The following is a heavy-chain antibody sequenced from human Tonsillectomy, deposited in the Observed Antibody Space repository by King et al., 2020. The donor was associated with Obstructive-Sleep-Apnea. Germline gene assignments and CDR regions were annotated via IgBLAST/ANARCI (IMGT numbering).Heavy chain of an antibody. V-gene: IGHV4-30-4*01. CDR1: GGSISSGDYY. CDR2: IYYSGST. J-gene: IGHJ4*02. D-gene: IGHD5-18*01. Sequence: QLQESGPGLVKPSQTLSLTCTVSGGSISSGDYYWSWIRQPPGKGLEWIGYIYYSGSTYYNPSLKSRVTIPVDTSKNQFSLKLSSVTAADTAVYYCAREDSYGYGGGYYFDYWGQGTLVTVSS. CDR3: AREDSYGYGGGYYFDY.